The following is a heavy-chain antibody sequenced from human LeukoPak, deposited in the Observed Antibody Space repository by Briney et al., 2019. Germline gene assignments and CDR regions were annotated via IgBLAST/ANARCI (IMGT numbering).Heavy chain of an antibody. J-gene: IGHJ4*02. Sequence: GGSLRLSCAASGFTFSSYEMNWVRQAPGKGLEWISYISSSSTTIHYADSVKGRFTISRDNAENSLYLQMNSLRVEDTAVYYCARDRNTDFWSGYYTNYFDYWGQGTLVTVSS. D-gene: IGHD3-3*01. CDR3: ARDRNTDFWSGYYTNYFDY. CDR2: ISSSSTTI. CDR1: GFTFSSYE. V-gene: IGHV3-48*03.